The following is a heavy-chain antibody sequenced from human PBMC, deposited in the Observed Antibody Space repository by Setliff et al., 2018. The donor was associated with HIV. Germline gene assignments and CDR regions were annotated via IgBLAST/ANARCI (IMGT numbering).Heavy chain of an antibody. CDR3: AKDLGGGSYGNWAYGMDV. J-gene: IGHJ6*02. D-gene: IGHD4-17*01. V-gene: IGHV3-48*01. CDR1: GFTFSSYS. CDR2: ISSI. Sequence: GGSLRLSCAASGFTFSSYSMNWVRQAPGKGLEWVSYISSIFYADSVKGRFTISRDNSKNTLNLQMNSLRTEDTALYYCAKDLGGGSYGNWAYGMDVGGQGTAVTVSS.